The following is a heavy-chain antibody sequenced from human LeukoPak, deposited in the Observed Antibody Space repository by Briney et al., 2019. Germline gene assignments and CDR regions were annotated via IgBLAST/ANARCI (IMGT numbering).Heavy chain of an antibody. Sequence: SDTLSLTCAVYGGSFSGYYWSWIRQPPGKGLERIGEINHSGSTNYNPSLKSRVTISVDTSKNQFSLKLSSVTAADTAVYYCARGYYDFWSGKNWFDPWGQGTLVTVSS. CDR3: ARGYYDFWSGKNWFDP. CDR2: INHSGST. J-gene: IGHJ5*02. CDR1: GGSFSGYY. V-gene: IGHV4-34*01. D-gene: IGHD3-3*01.